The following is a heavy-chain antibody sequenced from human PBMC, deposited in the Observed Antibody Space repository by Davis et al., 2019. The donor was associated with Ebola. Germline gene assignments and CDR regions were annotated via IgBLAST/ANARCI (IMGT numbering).Heavy chain of an antibody. V-gene: IGHV3-23*01. D-gene: IGHD6-19*01. CDR1: GFTFRSYA. CDR2: ISGSGDST. CDR3: AKKKGSSGWYEVDN. Sequence: GESLKISCAASGFTFRSYAMSWVRQAPGKGLEWVSSISGSGDSTYYADSVKGRFTISRDNSKNTLYLQMNSQSAEDTAVYYYAKKKGSSGWYEVDNWGQGTLVTVSS. J-gene: IGHJ4*02.